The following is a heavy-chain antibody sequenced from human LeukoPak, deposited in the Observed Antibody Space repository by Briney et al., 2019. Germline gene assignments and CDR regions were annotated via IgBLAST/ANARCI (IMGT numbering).Heavy chain of an antibody. D-gene: IGHD1-26*01. Sequence: SETLSLTCTVSGGSISNYYWSWIREPPGKGLEWIGRIYTSGSTNYNPSLKSRVTMSVDTSKNQFSLKLSSVTAADTAVYYCARTSELYRGDYYYYYMDVWGKGTTVTVSS. CDR2: IYTSGST. CDR3: ARTSELYRGDYYYYYMDV. CDR1: GGSISNYY. J-gene: IGHJ6*03. V-gene: IGHV4-4*07.